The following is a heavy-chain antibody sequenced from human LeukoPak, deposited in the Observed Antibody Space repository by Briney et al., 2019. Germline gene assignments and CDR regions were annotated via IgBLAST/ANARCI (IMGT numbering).Heavy chain of an antibody. CDR2: ISGSGSGI. V-gene: IGHV3-11*01. Sequence: GGSLRLSCAASGFTFSDYYMSWIRQAPGKGLEWVAYISGSGSGIYYADSVKGRFTISRDNAKNSLYLQMNSLRAEDTAVYYCARDFYSSSWYGDSSGYYDYWGQGTLVTVSS. J-gene: IGHJ4*02. CDR3: ARDFYSSSWYGDSSGYYDY. CDR1: GFTFSDYY. D-gene: IGHD3-22*01.